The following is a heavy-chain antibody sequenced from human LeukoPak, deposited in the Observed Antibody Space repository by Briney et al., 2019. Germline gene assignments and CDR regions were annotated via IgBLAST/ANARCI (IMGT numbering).Heavy chain of an antibody. CDR1: GYTFTSYG. D-gene: IGHD2-2*02. Sequence: GASVKVSCKASGYTFTSYGISWVRQAPGQGLEWMGWISAYNGNTNYAQKLQGRVTMTTDTSTSTAYMELRSLRSDDTAVYYCARKGYCSSTSCYTFDYWGQGTLVTVSS. CDR3: ARKGYCSSTSCYTFDY. V-gene: IGHV1-18*01. CDR2: ISAYNGNT. J-gene: IGHJ4*02.